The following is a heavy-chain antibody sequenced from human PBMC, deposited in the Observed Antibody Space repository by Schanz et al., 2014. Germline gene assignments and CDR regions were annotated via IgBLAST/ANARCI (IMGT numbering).Heavy chain of an antibody. CDR1: GGSFSGYW. CDR3: ATWSGTRLFHN. Sequence: QVQLQQWGAGLLKPSETLSLTCAFSGGSFSGYWWTWVRQSPGKGLEWIGEVNHGGYTTYNPSLRNRVTVSVNMSKKQSSLRLSSVTAADTAAYYCATWSGTRLFHNWGQGTLVTVSS. D-gene: IGHD1-7*01. J-gene: IGHJ4*02. CDR2: VNHGGYT. V-gene: IGHV4-34*01.